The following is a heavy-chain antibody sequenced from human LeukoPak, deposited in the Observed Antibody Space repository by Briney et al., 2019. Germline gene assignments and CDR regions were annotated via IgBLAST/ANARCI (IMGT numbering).Heavy chain of an antibody. J-gene: IGHJ6*02. CDR2: IIPILGIA. D-gene: IGHD3-10*01. CDR1: GGTFSSYA. V-gene: IGHV1-69*04. CDR3: ARVSVPDPYYYYYGMDV. Sequence: GASVKVSCKASGGTFSSYAISWVRQAPGQGIEWMGRIIPILGIANYAQKFQGRVTITADKSTSTAYMELSSLRSEDTAVHYCARVSVPDPYYYYYGMDVWGQGTTVTVSS.